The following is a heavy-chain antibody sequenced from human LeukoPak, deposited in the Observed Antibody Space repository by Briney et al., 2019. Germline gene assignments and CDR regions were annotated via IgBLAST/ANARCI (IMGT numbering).Heavy chain of an antibody. CDR3: TTDPPPGIAVAGDLGY. D-gene: IGHD6-19*01. CDR2: IKSKTDGGTT. Sequence: GGSLRLSCAASGFTFSNAWMSWVRQAPGKGLEWVGRIKSKTDGGTTDYAAPVKGRFTISRDDSKNTLYLQMNSLKTEDTAVYYCTTDPPPGIAVAGDLGYWGQGTLVTVSS. V-gene: IGHV3-15*01. CDR1: GFTFSNAW. J-gene: IGHJ4*02.